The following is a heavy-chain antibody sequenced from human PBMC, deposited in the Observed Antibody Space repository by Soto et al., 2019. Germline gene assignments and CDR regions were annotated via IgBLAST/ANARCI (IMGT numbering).Heavy chain of an antibody. J-gene: IGHJ6*02. CDR1: GGTFSSYA. V-gene: IGHV1-69*01. CDR2: IIPIFGTA. Sequence: QVQLVQSGAEVKKPGSSVKVSCKASGGTFSSYAISWVRQAPGQGLEWMGGIIPIFGTANYAQKSQGRVTITADESTSTAYMELSSLRSEDTAVYYCARPRRGDGYERDYYGMDVWGQGTTVTVSS. D-gene: IGHD5-12*01. CDR3: ARPRRGDGYERDYYGMDV.